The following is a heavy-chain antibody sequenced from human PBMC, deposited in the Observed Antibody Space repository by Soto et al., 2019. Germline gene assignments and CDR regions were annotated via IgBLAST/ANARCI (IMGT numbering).Heavy chain of an antibody. CDR1: GFTFSYYY. J-gene: IGHJ4*02. V-gene: IGHV3-11*01. CDR3: XRVRLRYFDWLPILNDY. D-gene: IGHD3-9*01. CDR2: ISSSGSTI. Sequence: GGSLRLSCAASGFTFSYYYMSWIRQAPGKGLEWVSYISSSGSTIYYADSVKGRFTISRDNAKNSLYLQMSSLRAEDTAVYYCXRVRLRYFDWLPILNDYWGQGTLVTVSS.